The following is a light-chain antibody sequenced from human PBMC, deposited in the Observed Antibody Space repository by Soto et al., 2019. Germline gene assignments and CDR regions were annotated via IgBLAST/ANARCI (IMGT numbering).Light chain of an antibody. V-gene: IGLV4-69*01. CDR3: QTWGTGLGV. CDR1: SWHISYA. Sequence: QLVLTQSPSASASLGASVKLTCTRSSWHISYAIAWHQQQPEKGPRDLMKLNSDGSHSKGDVIPDRFSGSSSGAERYLTIYSLQSEDEADYYCQTWGTGLGVFGGGTKLTVL. J-gene: IGLJ2*01. CDR2: LNSDGSH.